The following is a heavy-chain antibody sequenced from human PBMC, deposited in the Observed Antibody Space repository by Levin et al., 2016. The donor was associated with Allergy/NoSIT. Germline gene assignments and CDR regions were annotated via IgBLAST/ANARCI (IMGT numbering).Heavy chain of an antibody. J-gene: IGHJ6*02. CDR2: ISGSGGST. V-gene: IGHV3-23*01. CDR3: AKDPTMIPTYYYYGMDG. D-gene: IGHD3-22*01. Sequence: WIRQPPGKGLEWVSAISGSGGSTYYADSVKGRFTISRDNSKNTLYLQMNSLRAEDTAVYYCAKDPTMIPTYYYYGMDGLGPRDHGHRLL.